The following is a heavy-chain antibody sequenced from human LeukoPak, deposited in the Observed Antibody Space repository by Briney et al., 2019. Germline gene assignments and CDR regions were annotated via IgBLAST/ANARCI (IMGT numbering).Heavy chain of an antibody. Sequence: SQTLSLTCTVSGGSISSGSYYWSWIRQPAGKGLEWIGRIYTSGSTNYNPSLKSRVTISVDTSKNQFSLKLSSVTAADTAVYYCARDRENNYYGSGNYFDYWGQGTLVTVSS. CDR3: ARDRENNYYGSGNYFDY. D-gene: IGHD3-10*01. CDR2: IYTSGST. J-gene: IGHJ4*02. CDR1: GGSISSGSYY. V-gene: IGHV4-61*02.